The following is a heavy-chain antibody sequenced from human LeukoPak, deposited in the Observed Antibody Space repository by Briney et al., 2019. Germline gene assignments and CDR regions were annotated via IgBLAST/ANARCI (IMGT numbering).Heavy chain of an antibody. Sequence: SETLSLTCTVSGGSINSGGYYWSWIRQHPGKGLEWIGYIYYSGSTNYNPSLKSRVTISVDTSKNQFSLKLSSVTAADTAVYYCARAAYSGSYHSDYWGQGTLVTVSS. J-gene: IGHJ4*02. CDR2: IYYSGST. D-gene: IGHD1-26*01. CDR3: ARAAYSGSYHSDY. V-gene: IGHV4-61*08. CDR1: GGSINSGGYY.